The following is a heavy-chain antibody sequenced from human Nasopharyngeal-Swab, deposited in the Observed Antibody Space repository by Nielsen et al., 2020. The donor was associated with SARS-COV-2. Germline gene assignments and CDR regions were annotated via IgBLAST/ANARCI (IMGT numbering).Heavy chain of an antibody. CDR2: INPGSGGT. J-gene: IGHJ6*02. D-gene: IGHD2-2*01. Sequence: ASVQVTCKASGYTFNNYYIHCVRQPPPHGLEWMGMINPGSGGTTYAQKFQGRVTMTRDTSTSTVFMDPGSLRSEEAAGYYCAGRGRCSGSSCDMDVWGQGTTVTVSS. CDR1: GYTFNNYY. CDR3: AGRGRCSGSSCDMDV. V-gene: IGHV1-46*02.